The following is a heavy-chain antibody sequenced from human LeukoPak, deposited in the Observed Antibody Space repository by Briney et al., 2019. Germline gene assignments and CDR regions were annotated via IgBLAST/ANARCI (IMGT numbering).Heavy chain of an antibody. CDR2: INHSGST. CDR1: GGSFSGYY. V-gene: IGHV4-34*01. Sequence: SETPSLTCAVYGGSFSGYYWSWIRQPPGKGLEWIGEINHSGSTNYNPSLKSRVTISVDTSKNQFSLKLSSVTAADTAVYYCARLARYYDSSGYYPYWYFDLWGRGTLVTVSS. J-gene: IGHJ2*01. D-gene: IGHD3-22*01. CDR3: ARLARYYDSSGYYPYWYFDL.